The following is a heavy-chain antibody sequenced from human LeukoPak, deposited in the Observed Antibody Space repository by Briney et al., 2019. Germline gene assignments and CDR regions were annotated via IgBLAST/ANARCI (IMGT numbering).Heavy chain of an antibody. CDR1: GGPMNNYY. J-gene: IGHJ4*02. D-gene: IGHD1-26*01. CDR2: VFSRGTT. V-gene: IGHV4-4*07. Sequence: PSDTLSLTCTVSGGPMNNYYWNWIRQSPKKGLEWIGFVFSRGTTNFNPSFRSRLTMSIDTSRNQFSLRLTSMTAADTAVYFCARSWAAKWELPGQFVSWGQGRLVTVSS. CDR3: ARSWAAKWELPGQFVS.